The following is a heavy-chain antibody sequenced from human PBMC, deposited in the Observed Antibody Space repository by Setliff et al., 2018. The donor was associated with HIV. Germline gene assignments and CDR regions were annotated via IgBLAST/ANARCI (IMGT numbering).Heavy chain of an antibody. CDR1: GYTFTDYY. D-gene: IGHD5-12*01. CDR3: ARVGNNRLQFFDH. CDR2: ISGSGNT. Sequence: ASVKVSCKASGYTFTDYYLHWVRQAPGQRLQWMGCISGSGNTKFSQEFQGRVTLTRDTSANTAYMELSSLMSEDMAVYYCARVGNNRLQFFDHWGQGTLVTVSS. V-gene: IGHV1-3*03. J-gene: IGHJ4*02.